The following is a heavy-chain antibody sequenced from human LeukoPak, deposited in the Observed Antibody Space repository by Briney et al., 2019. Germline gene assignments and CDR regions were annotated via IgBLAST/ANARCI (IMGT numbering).Heavy chain of an antibody. CDR1: GYTLTELS. V-gene: IGHV1-24*01. D-gene: IGHD3-3*01. CDR3: AISTWDFWSGYLPSDY. CDR2: FDPEGGET. Sequence: ASVKVSCKVSGYTLTELSMHWVRQAPGKGLEWMGGFDPEGGETIYAQKFQGRVTMTEDTSTDTAYMELSSLRSEDTAVYYCAISTWDFWSGYLPSDYWGQGTLVTVSS. J-gene: IGHJ4*02.